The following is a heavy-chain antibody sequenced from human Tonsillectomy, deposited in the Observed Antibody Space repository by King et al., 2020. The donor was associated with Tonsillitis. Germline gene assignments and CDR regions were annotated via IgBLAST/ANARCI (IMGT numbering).Heavy chain of an antibody. J-gene: IGHJ4*02. CDR2: IYYSGST. D-gene: IGHD1-26*01. CDR3: ARDTGSFLDY. Sequence: VQLQESGPGLVKSSETLSLTCTVSGGSISSYYWSWIRQPPGKGLEWIGYIYYSGSTNYNPSLKSRVTISVDTSKNQFSLKLSSVTAADTAVYYCARDTGSFLDYWGQGTLVTVSS. CDR1: GGSISSYY. V-gene: IGHV4-59*01.